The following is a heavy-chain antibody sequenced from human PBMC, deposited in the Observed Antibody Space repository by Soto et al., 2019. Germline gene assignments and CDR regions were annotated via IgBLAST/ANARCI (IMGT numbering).Heavy chain of an antibody. CDR2: INVYSGNT. CDR1: GYTFTSYG. D-gene: IGHD3-10*01. CDR3: ARDTSRGEYDY. Sequence: QVQLVQSGAEVKKPGASVKVSCKASGYTFTSYGIIWVRQAPGQGLEWMGWINVYSGNTNYAQKLQGRVTMTTDTPTSTAYLYLRSLRSDDTAVYFCARDTSRGEYDYWGQGTLVTVSS. J-gene: IGHJ4*02. V-gene: IGHV1-18*01.